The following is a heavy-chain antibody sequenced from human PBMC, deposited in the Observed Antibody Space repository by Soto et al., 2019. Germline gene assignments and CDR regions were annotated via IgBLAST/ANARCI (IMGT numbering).Heavy chain of an antibody. Sequence: SAEICRAASRETFYSSVVGGSRKEPGQGLEWMGWISAYNGNTNYAQKLQGRVTMTTDTSTSTAYMELRSLRSDDTAVYYCARDNIYDFWSGYYRDDAFDIWGQGTMVTVSS. V-gene: IGHV1-18*01. D-gene: IGHD3-3*01. CDR2: ISAYNGNT. J-gene: IGHJ3*02. CDR1: RETFYSSV. CDR3: ARDNIYDFWSGYYRDDAFDI.